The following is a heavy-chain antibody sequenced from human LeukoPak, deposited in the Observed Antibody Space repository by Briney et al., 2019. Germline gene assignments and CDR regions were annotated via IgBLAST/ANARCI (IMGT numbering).Heavy chain of an antibody. Sequence: GGSLRLSCAASGFTFSSYAMSWVRQAPGKGLEWVSAISGSGGSTYYADSVKGRFTISRDNSKNTLYLQMNSLRAEDTAVYYCARGPSSSTYFDYWGQGTLVTVSS. V-gene: IGHV3-23*01. CDR1: GFTFSSYA. D-gene: IGHD6-13*01. J-gene: IGHJ4*02. CDR3: ARGPSSSTYFDY. CDR2: ISGSGGST.